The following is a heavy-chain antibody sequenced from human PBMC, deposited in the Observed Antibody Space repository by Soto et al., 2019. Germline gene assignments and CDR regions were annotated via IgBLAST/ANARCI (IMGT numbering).Heavy chain of an antibody. CDR2: IIPIFGTP. D-gene: IGHD2-2*01. J-gene: IGHJ4*02. CDR3: AGRCDGTNCLAHFDY. CDR1: GGTFNNYV. V-gene: IGHV1-69*06. Sequence: QVQLVQSGAEVKKPGSSVKVSCRASGGTFNNYVINWVRQAPGQGLEWMAGIIPIFGTPNYAQKFQGRVTITADKSTSTAYVELNSLRSEDTAVYYCAGRCDGTNCLAHFDYWGQGTLVTVSS.